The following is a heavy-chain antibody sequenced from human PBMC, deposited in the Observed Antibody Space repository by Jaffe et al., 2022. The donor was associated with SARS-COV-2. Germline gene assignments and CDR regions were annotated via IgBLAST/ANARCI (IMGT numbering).Heavy chain of an antibody. Sequence: EVQLVESGGGLVKPGGSLRLSCAASGFTFSSYSMNWVRQAPGKGLEWVSSISSSSSYIYYADSVKGRFTISRDNAKNSLYLQMNSLRAEDTAVYYCARGMIVVVPAANYYGMDVWGQGTTVTVSS. CDR3: ARGMIVVVPAANYYGMDV. CDR2: ISSSSSYI. CDR1: GFTFSSYS. V-gene: IGHV3-21*01. J-gene: IGHJ6*02. D-gene: IGHD2-2*01.